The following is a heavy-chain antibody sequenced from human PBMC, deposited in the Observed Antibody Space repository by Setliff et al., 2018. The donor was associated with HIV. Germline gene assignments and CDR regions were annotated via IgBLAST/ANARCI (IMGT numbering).Heavy chain of an antibody. J-gene: IGHJ6*03. CDR2: IDYSGNT. CDR1: GGSISEYY. CDR3: ARVPTRATADYYYYYMDV. Sequence: PSETLSLTCTVSGGSISEYYWSWIRQPPGKGLEWIGYIDYSGNTYYTPSLESRITLSVDTSKNQFSLKLSSVTAADTAVYYCARVPTRATADYYYYYMDVWGKGTTVTVSS. V-gene: IGHV4-59*01. D-gene: IGHD6-13*01.